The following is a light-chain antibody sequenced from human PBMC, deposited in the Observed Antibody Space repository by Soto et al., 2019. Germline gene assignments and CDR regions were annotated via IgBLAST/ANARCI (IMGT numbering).Light chain of an antibody. CDR3: TSYTSSSTLDV. Sequence: QSALTQPASVSGSPGPSITISCTGTSSDVGGYNYVSWYQQHPGKAPKLMIYEVSNRPLGVSNRFSGSKSGNTASLTISGLQAEDEADYYCTSYTSSSTLDVFGTGTKVTVL. J-gene: IGLJ1*01. V-gene: IGLV2-14*01. CDR2: EVS. CDR1: SSDVGGYNY.